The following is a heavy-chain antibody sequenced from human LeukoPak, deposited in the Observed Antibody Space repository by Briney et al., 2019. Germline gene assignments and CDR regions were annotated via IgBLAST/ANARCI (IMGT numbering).Heavy chain of an antibody. CDR1: GYSISSGYY. D-gene: IGHD6-13*01. V-gene: IGHV4-38-2*02. CDR3: ARAYSSGWYFNWFDP. CDR2: IYPSGTT. J-gene: IGHJ5*02. Sequence: SETLSLTCTVSGYSISSGYYWGWIRQPPGKGLEWIGNIYPSGTTYYNPSLKTRVTISVDTSKNQFSLKLSSVTAADTAVYFCARAYSSGWYFNWFDPWGQGTLVTVSS.